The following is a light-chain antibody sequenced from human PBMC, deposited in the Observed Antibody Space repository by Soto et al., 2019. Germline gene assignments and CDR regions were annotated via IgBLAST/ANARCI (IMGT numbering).Light chain of an antibody. J-gene: IGKJ5*01. CDR1: QSIRNY. V-gene: IGKV1-39*01. CDR2: AAS. Sequence: DIQMTQFPSSLSASVRDRVTITCRASQSIRNYLNWYQQKPGKAPKLLTYAASSLPSGVPSRFSGRGSGTDFTLTISSLQPEDFATYYCQQSYSTPRITFGQGTRLEIK. CDR3: QQSYSTPRIT.